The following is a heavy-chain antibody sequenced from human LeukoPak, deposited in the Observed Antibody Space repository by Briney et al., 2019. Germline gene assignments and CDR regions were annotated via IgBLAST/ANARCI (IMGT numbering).Heavy chain of an antibody. D-gene: IGHD6-19*01. Sequence: ASVKVSCKASGYTSTSYGISWVRQAPGQGLEWMGWISTYNGNTNYAQKLQGRVSMTTDTSTSTAYMELRSLRSDDTAVYYCARSSLAVAGSVFDYWGQGTLVTVSS. CDR1: GYTSTSYG. CDR2: ISTYNGNT. V-gene: IGHV1-18*01. CDR3: ARSSLAVAGSVFDY. J-gene: IGHJ4*02.